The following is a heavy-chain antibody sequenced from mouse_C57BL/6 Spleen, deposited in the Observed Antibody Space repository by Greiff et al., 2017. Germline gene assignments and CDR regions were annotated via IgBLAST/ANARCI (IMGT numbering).Heavy chain of an antibody. CDR1: GFTFSDYG. J-gene: IGHJ3*01. V-gene: IGHV5-17*01. D-gene: IGHD1-1*01. CDR2: ISSGSSTI. Sequence: EVMLVESGGGLVKPGGSLKLSCAASGFTFSDYGMHWVRQAPEKGLEWVAYISSGSSTIYYADTVKGRFTISRDNAKNTLFLQMTSLGSEDTAMYCCARPTYGSAWFACWGQGTLGTVSA. CDR3: ARPTYGSAWFAC.